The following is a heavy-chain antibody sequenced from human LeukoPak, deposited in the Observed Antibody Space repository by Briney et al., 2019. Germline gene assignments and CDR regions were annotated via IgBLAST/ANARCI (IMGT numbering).Heavy chain of an antibody. CDR3: ARDQYYGLRYFDWQKFPNWFDP. J-gene: IGHJ5*02. Sequence: PGGSLRLSCAVSGFTFSNYAMNWVRQAPEKGLEWVSTIHGGGDVSYYADSVKGRFTISRDNSKNTLYLQMNSLRAEDTAVYYCARDQYYGLRYFDWQKFPNWFDPWGQGTLVTVSS. CDR2: IHGGGDVS. D-gene: IGHD3-9*01. CDR1: GFTFSNYA. V-gene: IGHV3-23*01.